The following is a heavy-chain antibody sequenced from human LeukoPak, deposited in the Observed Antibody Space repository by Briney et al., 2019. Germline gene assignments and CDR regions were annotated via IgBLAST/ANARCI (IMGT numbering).Heavy chain of an antibody. CDR2: IWYDGSIE. CDR1: GFTFSIYG. J-gene: IGHJ4*02. V-gene: IGHV3-33*01. D-gene: IGHD3-16*01. Sequence: GGSLRLSCAASGFTFSIYGMHWVRQAPGKGLEWVAVIWYDGSIEYYGDSVKGRFTISRDNSDNTLYLQMNSLRPEDTAVYYCARDASMIGGVAGFDYWGQGTLVTVSS. CDR3: ARDASMIGGVAGFDY.